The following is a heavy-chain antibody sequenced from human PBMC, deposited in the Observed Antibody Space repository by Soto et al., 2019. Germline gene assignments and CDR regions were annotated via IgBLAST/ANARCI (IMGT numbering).Heavy chain of an antibody. Sequence: QVQLVESGGGVVQPGRSLRLSCAASGFTFSSYGMHWVRQAPGKGLEWVAVISYDGSNKYYADSVKGRFTISRDNSKNTLYLQMNSLRAEDTAVYYCVLGYDFWRGAFDIWGQGTMVTVSS. J-gene: IGHJ3*02. CDR2: ISYDGSNK. V-gene: IGHV3-30*03. D-gene: IGHD3-3*01. CDR1: GFTFSSYG. CDR3: VLGYDFWRGAFDI.